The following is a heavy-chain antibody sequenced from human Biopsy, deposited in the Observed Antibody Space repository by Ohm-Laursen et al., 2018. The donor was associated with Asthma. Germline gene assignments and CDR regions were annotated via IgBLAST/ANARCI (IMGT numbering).Heavy chain of an antibody. CDR1: GYNFISFA. CDR3: ARTYYDFLTGQVKDVFGV. V-gene: IGHV1-3*04. J-gene: IGHJ3*01. Sequence: SVKVSCNASGYNFISFAIHWVRQAPGQRLEWMGWVNTGNGDTKYSQKFQGRVTITRDTSASTAYMELRSLRSEDTATYYCARTYYDFLTGQVKDVFGVWGQGTMVTVFS. CDR2: VNTGNGDT. D-gene: IGHD3-9*01.